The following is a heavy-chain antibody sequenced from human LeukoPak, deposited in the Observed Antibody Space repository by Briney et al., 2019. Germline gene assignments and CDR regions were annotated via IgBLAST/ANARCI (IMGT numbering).Heavy chain of an antibody. V-gene: IGHV4-59*01. CDR1: GGSISSYY. CDR2: IYHSGST. D-gene: IGHD4-17*01. CDR3: ARTYGPIDY. Sequence: PSETLSLTCTVSGGSISSYYWSWIRQPPGKGLEWIGYIYHSGSTNYNPSLKSRVTISVDTSKNQFSVRLRSVTAADTAVYYRARTYGPIDYWGQGALVTVSS. J-gene: IGHJ4*02.